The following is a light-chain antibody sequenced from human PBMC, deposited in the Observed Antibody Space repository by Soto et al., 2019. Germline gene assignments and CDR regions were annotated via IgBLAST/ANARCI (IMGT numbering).Light chain of an antibody. J-gene: IGKJ1*01. CDR3: QQYNDRPAT. CDR2: GAS. CDR1: QSVSYN. V-gene: IGKV3-15*01. Sequence: IVMTQSPATLSVSPGERATLSCRASQSVSYNLAWFQQKPGQAPRLLIYGASTRATGVPATFSGSGSGTEFTLTISSLQSEDFAIYYCQQYNDRPATFGQGTKVDIK.